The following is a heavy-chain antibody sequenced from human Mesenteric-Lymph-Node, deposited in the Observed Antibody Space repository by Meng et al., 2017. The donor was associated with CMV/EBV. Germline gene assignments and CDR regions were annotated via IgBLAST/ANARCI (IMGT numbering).Heavy chain of an antibody. Sequence: GGSLRLSCQGSGYSFTSKWIGWVRQMPGKGLEWMGIILPGDSDTRYSPSFQGQVTISADTSSTTAYLQWSSLKASDSAMYYCARGSLGVATINDYWGQGTLVTVSS. CDR1: GYSFTSKW. V-gene: IGHV5-51*01. J-gene: IGHJ4*02. D-gene: IGHD5-12*01. CDR2: ILPGDSDT. CDR3: ARGSLGVATINDY.